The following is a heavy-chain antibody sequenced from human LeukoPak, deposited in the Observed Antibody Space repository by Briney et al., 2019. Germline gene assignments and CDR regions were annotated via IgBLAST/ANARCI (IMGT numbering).Heavy chain of an antibody. Sequence: GGSLRLSCAASGFTFSSYEMNWVRPAPGKGLEWVSYISSSGSTIYYADSVKGRFTISRDNAKNSLYLQMNSLRAEDTAVYYCARDTIYLSFDYWGQGTLVTVSS. V-gene: IGHV3-48*03. J-gene: IGHJ4*02. D-gene: IGHD5-24*01. CDR1: GFTFSSYE. CDR2: ISSSGSTI. CDR3: ARDTIYLSFDY.